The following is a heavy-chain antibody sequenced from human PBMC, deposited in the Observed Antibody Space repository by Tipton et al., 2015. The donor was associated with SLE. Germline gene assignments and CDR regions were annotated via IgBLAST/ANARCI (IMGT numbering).Heavy chain of an antibody. CDR1: GYIFTGYY. CDR3: ARGHWGPHDACDI. CDR2: INPNSGDT. D-gene: IGHD7-27*01. J-gene: IGHJ3*02. Sequence: QSGAEVKKPGASVKVSCKASGYIFTGYYLHWVRQAPGQGLEWKGWINPNSGDTNDAQKFQGRVSTTRDTSINTVYMELRDLTYDDTAVYFCARGHWGPHDACDIWGQGTTVTVSS. V-gene: IGHV1-2*02.